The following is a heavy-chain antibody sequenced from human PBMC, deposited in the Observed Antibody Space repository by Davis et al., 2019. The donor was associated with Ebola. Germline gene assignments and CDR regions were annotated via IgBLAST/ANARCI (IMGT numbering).Heavy chain of an antibody. V-gene: IGHV3-48*04. J-gene: IGHJ4*02. CDR3: ARLGDDPYFDY. CDR2: ISSSGSTI. Sequence: GESLKISCAASGFTFSSYSMSWIRQAPGKGLEWVSYISSSGSTIYYADSVKGRFTISRDNAKNSLYLQMNSLRAEDTAVYYCARLGDDPYFDYWGQGTLVTVSS. CDR1: GFTFSSYS. D-gene: IGHD2-21*02.